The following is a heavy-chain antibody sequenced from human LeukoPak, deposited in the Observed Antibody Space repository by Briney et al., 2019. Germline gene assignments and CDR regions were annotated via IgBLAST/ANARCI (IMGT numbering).Heavy chain of an antibody. CDR1: GGSISSYY. V-gene: IGHV4-4*07. J-gene: IGHJ4*02. CDR2: IYTSGST. D-gene: IGHD6-19*01. Sequence: SETLSLTCTVSGGSISSYYWSWIRQPAGKGLDWIGRIYTSGSTNYNPSLKSRVTMSVDTSKNQFSLKLSSVTAADTAVYYCAAYSSGWYYFDYWGQGTLVTVSS. CDR3: AAYSSGWYYFDY.